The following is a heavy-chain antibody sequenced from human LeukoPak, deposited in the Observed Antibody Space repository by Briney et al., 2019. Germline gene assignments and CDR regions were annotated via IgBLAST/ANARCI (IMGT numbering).Heavy chain of an antibody. Sequence: GSVKVSCKASGYSFTGYYIHWVRQAPGQGLEWMGWINPKNAGTNFAQRFQGRVTMTRDTSSSTVYMELSRLRSDDTAFYYCARTLYVAAVPGGLDYWGQGTLVTVSS. CDR1: GYSFTGYY. V-gene: IGHV1-2*02. D-gene: IGHD6-13*01. CDR2: INPKNAGT. CDR3: ARTLYVAAVPGGLDY. J-gene: IGHJ4*02.